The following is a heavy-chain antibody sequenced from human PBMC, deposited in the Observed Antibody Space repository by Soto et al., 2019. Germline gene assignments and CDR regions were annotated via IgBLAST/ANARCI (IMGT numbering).Heavy chain of an antibody. V-gene: IGHV1-69*06. CDR1: GGTFSSYA. Sequence: SVKVSCKASGGTFSSYAISWVRQAPGQGLEWMGWIIPIFGTANYSQKFQGRVTISGDTSTTTAYMELTSLRSEDTAVYYCARDVGLLMGTFDIWGQGTMVTVSS. CDR3: ARDVGLLMGTFDI. J-gene: IGHJ3*02. CDR2: IIPIFGTA. D-gene: IGHD5-18*01.